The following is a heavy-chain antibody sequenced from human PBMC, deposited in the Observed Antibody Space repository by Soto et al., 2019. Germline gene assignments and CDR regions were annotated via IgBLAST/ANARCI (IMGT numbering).Heavy chain of an antibody. V-gene: IGHV4-39*01. J-gene: IGHJ4*02. D-gene: IGHD1-26*01. Sequence: SETLSLTCTVSGGSISSSSYYWGWIRQPPGKGLEWIGSIYYSGSTYYNPSLKSRVTISVDTSKSQFSLKLSSVTAADTAVYYCARRGFMGATTIDYWGQGTLVTVSS. CDR1: GGSISSSSYY. CDR3: ARRGFMGATTIDY. CDR2: IYYSGST.